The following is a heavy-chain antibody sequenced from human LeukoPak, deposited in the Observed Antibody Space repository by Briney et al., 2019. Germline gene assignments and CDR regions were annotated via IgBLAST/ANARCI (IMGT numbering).Heavy chain of an antibody. Sequence: SETLSLTCTVSGGSISSYYWSWIRQPPGKGLEWIGYIYYSGSTNYNPSPKSRVTISVDTSKNQFSLKLSSVTAADTAVYYCARYDYVSFDYWGQGTLVTVSS. D-gene: IGHD3-16*01. CDR3: ARYDYVSFDY. V-gene: IGHV4-59*01. CDR2: IYYSGST. J-gene: IGHJ4*02. CDR1: GGSISSYY.